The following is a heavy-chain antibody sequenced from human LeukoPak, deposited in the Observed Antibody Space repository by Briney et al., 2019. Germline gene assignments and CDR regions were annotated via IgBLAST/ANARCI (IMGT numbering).Heavy chain of an antibody. V-gene: IGHV4-39*01. D-gene: IGHD3-10*01. CDR3: AKHYMGSSYNRGLDS. Sequence: SETLSLTCTVSGGSISSSSYYWGWIRQPPGKGLEWIGSIYYSGSTNYNPSLKSRVTISVDTSKNQFSLKLSSVTAADTAIYYCAKHYMGSSYNRGLDSWGQGTLVTVSS. CDR1: GGSISSSSYY. J-gene: IGHJ4*02. CDR2: IYYSGST.